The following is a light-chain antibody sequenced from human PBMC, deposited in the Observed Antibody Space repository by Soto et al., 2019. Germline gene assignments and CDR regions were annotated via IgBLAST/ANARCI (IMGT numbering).Light chain of an antibody. CDR1: QSVSSSY. CDR3: QQYGSSKT. J-gene: IGKJ1*01. V-gene: IGKV3-20*01. Sequence: EIVLTQSPGTLSLSPGERATLSCRASQSVSSSYLAWDQQKPGQAPRLLIYGASNKGTGIQDRFSGSGYGTDFTLTISIFEPEDLAVYYCQQYGSSKTFGQGTKVE. CDR2: GAS.